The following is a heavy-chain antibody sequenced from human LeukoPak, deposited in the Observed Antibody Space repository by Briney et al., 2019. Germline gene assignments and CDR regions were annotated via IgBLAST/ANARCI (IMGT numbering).Heavy chain of an antibody. D-gene: IGHD2-2*01. CDR2: ISPYNGDT. CDR3: ARDWSRYCSSTSCGSYFDY. J-gene: IGHJ4*02. V-gene: IGHV1-18*01. CDR1: GYTFTNYV. Sequence: GASVKVSCKTSGYTFTNYVINWVRQAPGQGLEWMGWISPYNGDTNYAQRLQGRVTLTTDTSTSTAYMELRSLRSDDTAVYYCARDWSRYCSSTSCGSYFDYWGQGTLVTVSS.